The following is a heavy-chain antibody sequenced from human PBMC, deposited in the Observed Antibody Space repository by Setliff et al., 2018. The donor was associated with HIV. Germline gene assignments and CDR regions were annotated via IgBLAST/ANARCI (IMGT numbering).Heavy chain of an antibody. CDR2: IYHSGIT. V-gene: IGHV4-38-2*02. CDR1: GYSISSGYY. CDR3: ARLGYSGSLVGAFDI. D-gene: IGHD1-26*01. Sequence: ETLSLTCTVSGYSISSGYYWGWIRQPPGKGLEWIGSIYHSGITYYNSSLKSRVTISVDTSKNQFSLNLASVTAADTAVYYCARLGYSGSLVGAFDIWGQGTMVTVSS. J-gene: IGHJ3*02.